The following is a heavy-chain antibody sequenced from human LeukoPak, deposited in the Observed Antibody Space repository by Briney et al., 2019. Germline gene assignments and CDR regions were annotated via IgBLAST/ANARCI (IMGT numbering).Heavy chain of an antibody. CDR2: IYSSGST. D-gene: IGHD3-22*01. CDR1: GGSISSYY. Sequence: SETLSLTCTVSGGSISSYYWSWIRQPPGKGLEWIGYIYSSGSTNYNPSLKSRVTISVDTSKNQFSLKLSSVTAADTAVYYCARAGYYYDSSGYYEGSYYFDYWGQGTLVTVSS. J-gene: IGHJ4*02. CDR3: ARAGYYYDSSGYYEGSYYFDY. V-gene: IGHV4-59*01.